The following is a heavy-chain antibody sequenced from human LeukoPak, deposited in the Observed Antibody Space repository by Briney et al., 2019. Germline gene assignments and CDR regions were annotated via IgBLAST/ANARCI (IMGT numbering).Heavy chain of an antibody. CDR1: GFTFSSHA. CDR3: ARVSQGFDDNWFDP. CDR2: ISYDGTNK. J-gene: IGHJ5*02. V-gene: IGHV3-30*04. D-gene: IGHD3-10*01. Sequence: GRSLRLSCAASGFTFSSHAMHWVRQAPGKGLEWVALISYDGTNKYYADSVKGRFTISRDNAKNSLYLQMNSLRAEDTAVYYCARVSQGFDDNWFDPWGQGTLVTVSS.